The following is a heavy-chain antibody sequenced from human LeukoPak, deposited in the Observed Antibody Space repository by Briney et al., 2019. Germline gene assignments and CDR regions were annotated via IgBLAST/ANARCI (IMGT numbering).Heavy chain of an antibody. Sequence: GGSLRLSCTVSGFTFSNHEMTWVRQAPGKGLEWVSHISSSGSDIYYADSVKGRFTISRDNAKDPLYLQMNSLTNDDTALYYCASDPRPSGGGPLDFWGQGTLVTVSS. CDR1: GFTFSNHE. D-gene: IGHD2-15*01. J-gene: IGHJ4*02. CDR2: ISSSGSDI. CDR3: ASDPRPSGGGPLDF. V-gene: IGHV3-48*03.